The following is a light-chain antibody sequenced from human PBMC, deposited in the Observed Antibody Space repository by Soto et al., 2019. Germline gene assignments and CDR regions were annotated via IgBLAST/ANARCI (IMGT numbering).Light chain of an antibody. Sequence: DIQLTQSPSFLSASVGDRVTISCRASQDISTYLAWFQQKPGKAPKLLISAASTLQSGVPSRFSGSGSGTEFTLTVSRLEPEDFATCSCQQRDSYPWTFGQGTKVEIK. V-gene: IGKV1-9*01. CDR1: QDISTY. CDR3: QQRDSYPWT. CDR2: AAS. J-gene: IGKJ1*01.